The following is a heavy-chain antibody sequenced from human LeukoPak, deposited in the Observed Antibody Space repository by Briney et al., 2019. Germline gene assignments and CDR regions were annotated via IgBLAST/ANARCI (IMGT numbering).Heavy chain of an antibody. D-gene: IGHD2-2*01. Sequence: SETLSLTCSVSRGSISSGDYYWGWIRQPPGRGREWIASIHYSETAYYNPSLKSRVTISVDTSKNDFSLKPSSVTAADTAVYYCARGPTYQPIDYWGQGTLVTVSS. CDR1: RGSISSGDYY. J-gene: IGHJ4*02. CDR2: IHYSETA. CDR3: ARGPTYQPIDY. V-gene: IGHV4-39*02.